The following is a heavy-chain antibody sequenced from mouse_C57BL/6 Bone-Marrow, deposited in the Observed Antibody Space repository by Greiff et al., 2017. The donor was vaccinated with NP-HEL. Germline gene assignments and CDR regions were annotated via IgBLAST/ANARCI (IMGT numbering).Heavy chain of an antibody. CDR1: GYTFTDYN. J-gene: IGHJ2*01. V-gene: IGHV1-22*01. Sequence: EVQVVESGPELVKPGASVKMSCKASGYTFTDYNMHWVKQSHGKSLEWIGYINPNNGGTSYNQKFKGKATLTVNKSSSTAYMELRSLTSEDSAVYYCARKGAGTVYYFDYWGQGTTLTVSS. CDR3: ARKGAGTVYYFDY. D-gene: IGHD4-1*01. CDR2: INPNNGGT.